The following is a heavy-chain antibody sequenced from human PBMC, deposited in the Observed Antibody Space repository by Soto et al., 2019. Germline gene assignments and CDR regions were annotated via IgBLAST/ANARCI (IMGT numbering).Heavy chain of an antibody. CDR2: IHHTGGT. CDR1: GCSITSGYY. D-gene: IGHD3-22*01. Sequence: LSLTRALSGCSITSGYYWGWIGQPPGKGLEWMGTIHHTGGTYYNPSLKSRVSMSIDTSKNQFSLRLSPVTAADTAVRYCASVGHDGNSVSCIRRRWFGHWGQGTLVTVSS. J-gene: IGHJ5*02. CDR3: ASVGHDGNSVSCIRRRWFGH. V-gene: IGHV4-38-2*01.